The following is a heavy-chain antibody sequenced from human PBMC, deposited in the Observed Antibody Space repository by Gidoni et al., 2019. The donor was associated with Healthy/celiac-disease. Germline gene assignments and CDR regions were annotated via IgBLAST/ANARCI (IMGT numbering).Heavy chain of an antibody. CDR2: ISSSSSYI. CDR1: GFTFSSYS. D-gene: IGHD1-26*01. Sequence: EVQLVESGGGLVKPGGFLRLSCAASGFTFSSYSMNWVRQAPGKGLEWVSSISSSSSYIYYADSVKGRFTISRDNAKNSLYLQMNSLRAEDTAVYYCASAPELELLSLDYWGQGTLVTVSS. CDR3: ASAPELELLSLDY. V-gene: IGHV3-21*01. J-gene: IGHJ4*02.